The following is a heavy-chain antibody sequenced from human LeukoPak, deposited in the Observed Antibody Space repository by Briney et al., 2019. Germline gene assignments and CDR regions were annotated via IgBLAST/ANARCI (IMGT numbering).Heavy chain of an antibody. CDR3: AREYSHFDS. D-gene: IGHD4-11*01. CDR2: IYTSGST. V-gene: IGHV4-61*02. J-gene: IGHJ4*02. CDR1: GGSISSDNYY. Sequence: SQTLSLTCTVSGGSISSDNYYWSWIRQPAGRELEWIGRIYTSGSTNYNPSLKSRVTMSVATSRNQFSLKLSSVTAADTAVYYCAREYSHFDSWGQGTLVTVSS.